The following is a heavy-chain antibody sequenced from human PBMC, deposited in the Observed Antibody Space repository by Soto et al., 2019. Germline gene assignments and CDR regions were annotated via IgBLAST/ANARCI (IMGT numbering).Heavy chain of an antibody. CDR1: GYTFTSYG. D-gene: IGHD3-22*01. J-gene: IGHJ5*02. Sequence: ASVRVSCKASGYTFTSYGISWVRQAPGQGLEWKGRISAYNGNTNYAQKLQGRVTMTTDTSTSTAYMELRSLRSDDSSLYYCARDRSSGYYLGWFDPWGQGTLVTVSS. CDR2: ISAYNGNT. V-gene: IGHV1-18*01. CDR3: ARDRSSGYYLGWFDP.